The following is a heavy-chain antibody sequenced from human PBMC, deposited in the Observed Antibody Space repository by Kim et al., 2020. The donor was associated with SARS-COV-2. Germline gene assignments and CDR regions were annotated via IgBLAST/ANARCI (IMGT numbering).Heavy chain of an antibody. CDR2: ISSSSTI. J-gene: IGHJ4*02. V-gene: IGHV3-48*02. CDR1: GFTFSSYS. Sequence: GGSLRLSCAASGFTFSSYSMNWVRQAPGKGLEWVSYISSSSTIYYADSVKGRFTISRDNAKNSLYLQMNSLRDEDTAVYYCARELEGATAFWGQGTLVTVSS. CDR3: ARELEGATAF. D-gene: IGHD1-26*01.